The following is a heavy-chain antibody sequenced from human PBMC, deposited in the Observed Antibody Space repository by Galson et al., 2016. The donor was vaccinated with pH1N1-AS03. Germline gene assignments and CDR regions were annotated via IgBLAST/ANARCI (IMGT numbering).Heavy chain of an antibody. J-gene: IGHJ4*02. Sequence: SLRLSCAASGFTFSDYYMSWIRQTPGKGLEWVSYISGSGATIYYADSVKGRFSISRDSAKNSLFLQMNSLRVEDTAVYYCARSSYDILTNPLYWDQGVPVTVSS. D-gene: IGHD3-9*01. CDR3: ARSSYDILTNPLY. V-gene: IGHV3-11*01. CDR1: GFTFSDYY. CDR2: ISGSGATI.